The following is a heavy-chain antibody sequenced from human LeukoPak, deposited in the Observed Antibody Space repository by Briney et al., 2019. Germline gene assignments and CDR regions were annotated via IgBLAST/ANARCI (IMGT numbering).Heavy chain of an antibody. CDR3: AEGDNDILTGYYNSFDY. J-gene: IGHJ4*02. V-gene: IGHV3-23*01. CDR1: GFTFSSYW. CDR2: ISGSGIST. D-gene: IGHD3-9*01. Sequence: GGSLRLSCAASGFTFSSYWMHWVRQAPGKGLEWVSSISGSGISTYYSDSVKGRFTISRDNSKNTVYLQMNSPRAEDTAVYYCAEGDNDILTGYYNSFDYWGQGTLVTVSS.